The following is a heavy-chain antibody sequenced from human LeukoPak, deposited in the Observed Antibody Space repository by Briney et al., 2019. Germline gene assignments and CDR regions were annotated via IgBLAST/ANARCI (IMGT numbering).Heavy chain of an antibody. V-gene: IGHV1-69*05. CDR2: IIPIFGTA. CDR1: GGTFSSYA. CDR3: ARGVSYYDSSGPAGI. J-gene: IGHJ3*02. D-gene: IGHD3-22*01. Sequence: GASVKVSCKASGGTFSSYAISWVRQAPGQGLEWMGGIIPIFGTANYAQKFQGRVTITTDEYTSTAYMELSSLRSEDTAVYYCARGVSYYDSSGPAGIWGQGTMVTVSS.